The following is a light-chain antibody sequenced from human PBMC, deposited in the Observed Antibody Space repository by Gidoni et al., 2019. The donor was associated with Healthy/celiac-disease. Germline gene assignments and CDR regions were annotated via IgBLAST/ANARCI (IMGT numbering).Light chain of an antibody. V-gene: IGLV1-40*01. J-gene: IGLJ2*01. CDR3: QSYDSSLSGVV. Sequence: QSLLTQPPSVSGAPAQRVTISCTGRSSNIWAGYDVHWYQQLPGTARQLLIYRTSHRPSCVPDRFSGSKSGTSASLAITGLQAEDEADYYCQSYDSSLSGVVFGGGTKLTVL. CDR2: RTS. CDR1: SSNIWAGYD.